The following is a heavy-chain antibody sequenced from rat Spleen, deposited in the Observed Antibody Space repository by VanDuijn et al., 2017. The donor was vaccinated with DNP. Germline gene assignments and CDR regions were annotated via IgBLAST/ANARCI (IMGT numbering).Heavy chain of an antibody. J-gene: IGHJ2*01. D-gene: IGHD1-6*01. CDR3: ARWDSYYPFDY. Sequence: QVQLKESGPGLVQPSQTLSLTCPVSGFSLTSHTVHWVRQPTGKGLEWMGIIWTGGNTDYNSALKSRLSISRDTSRSQVFLKMNSLQTEDTAMYFCARWDSYYPFDYWGQGVMVTVSS. V-gene: IGHV2-30*01. CDR2: IWTGGNT. CDR1: GFSLTSHT.